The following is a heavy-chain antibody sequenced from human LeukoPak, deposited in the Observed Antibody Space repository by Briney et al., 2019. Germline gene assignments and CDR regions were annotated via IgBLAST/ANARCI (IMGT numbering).Heavy chain of an antibody. J-gene: IGHJ4*02. CDR1: GYTLTELS. CDR2: FDPEHGEA. CDR3: AREGLRITMVRGVTRGPVFQKY. D-gene: IGHD3-10*01. V-gene: IGHV1-24*01. Sequence: ASVKVSCKVSGYTLTELSMHWVRQAPGKGLEWMGGFDPEHGEAPFAQSFQGRVAMTEDTSTDTAYMELNSLTSDDTAVYYCAREGLRITMVRGVTRGPVFQKYWGQGTLVTVSS.